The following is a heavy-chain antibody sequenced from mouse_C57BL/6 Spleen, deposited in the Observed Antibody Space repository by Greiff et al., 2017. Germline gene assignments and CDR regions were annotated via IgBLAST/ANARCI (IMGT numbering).Heavy chain of an antibody. CDR2: IYPGDGDT. V-gene: IGHV1-80*01. CDR3: AREDDYDEDSYYFDY. CDR1: GYAFSSYW. Sequence: QVQLKQSGAELVKPGASVKISCKASGYAFSSYWMNWVKQRPGKGLEWIGQIYPGDGDTNYNGKFKGKATLTADKSSSTAYMQLSSLTSEDSAVYFCAREDDYDEDSYYFDYWGQGTTLTVSS. J-gene: IGHJ2*01. D-gene: IGHD2-4*01.